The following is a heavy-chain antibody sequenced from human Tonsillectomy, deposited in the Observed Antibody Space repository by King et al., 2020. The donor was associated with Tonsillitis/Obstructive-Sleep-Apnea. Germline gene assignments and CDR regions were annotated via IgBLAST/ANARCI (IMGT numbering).Heavy chain of an antibody. J-gene: IGHJ3*02. D-gene: IGHD3-10*01. V-gene: IGHV4-34*01. CDR1: GGSFSGYY. Sequence: VQLQQWGAGLLKPSETLSLTCAVYGGSFSGYYWSWIRQPPGMGLEWIGEINHSGSTNYIPSLKSRVTISLDTSKNQFSLKLSSVTAADTAVYYCARLLLLTMVQGDAFDIWGQGTMVTVSS. CDR2: INHSGST. CDR3: ARLLLLTMVQGDAFDI.